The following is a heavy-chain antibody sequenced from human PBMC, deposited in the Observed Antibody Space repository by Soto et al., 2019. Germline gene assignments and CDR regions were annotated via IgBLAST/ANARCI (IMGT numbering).Heavy chain of an antibody. CDR2: ISSSSTYI. V-gene: IGHV3-21*01. CDR1: GFSFSSYS. Sequence: EVQLVESGGGLVKPGGSLRLSCAASGFSFSSYSMNWVRQAPGKGLEWVSSISSSSTYIYYADSVKGRFTISRDNAKNSLYLQMNCLRAEDTAVYYCAISSRLVGEYFQHWGQGTLATVSS. D-gene: IGHD6-19*01. CDR3: AISSRLVGEYFQH. J-gene: IGHJ1*01.